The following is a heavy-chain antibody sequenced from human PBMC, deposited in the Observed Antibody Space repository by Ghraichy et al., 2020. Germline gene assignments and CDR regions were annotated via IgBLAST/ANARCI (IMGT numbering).Heavy chain of an antibody. CDR1: GFTFRNHG. CDR3: ARAYYGSGSYSLDY. J-gene: IGHJ4*02. V-gene: IGHV3-48*02. Sequence: GGSLRLSCAASGFTFRNHGMNWVRQAPGKGLEWISYISSSSDPIFYADSVKGRFTISRENAKNSLYLHMSSLRDEDMAVYDCARAYYGSGSYSLDYWGQGTLVAVSS. D-gene: IGHD3-10*01. CDR2: ISSSSDPI.